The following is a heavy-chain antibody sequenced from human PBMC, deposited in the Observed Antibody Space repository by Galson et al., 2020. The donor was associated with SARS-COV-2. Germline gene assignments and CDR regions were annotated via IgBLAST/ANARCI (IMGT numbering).Heavy chain of an antibody. CDR1: GFTFSNAW. J-gene: IGHJ6*03. CDR3: TTAQGTIFGVVIFYYYYYMDV. Sequence: GGSLRLSCAASGFTFSNAWMSWVRQAPGKGLEWVGRIKSKTDGGTTDYAAPVKGRFTISRDDSKNTLYLQMNSLKTEDTAVYYCTTAQGTIFGVVIFYYYYYMDVWGKGTTVTVSS. D-gene: IGHD3-3*01. CDR2: IKSKTDGGTT. V-gene: IGHV3-15*01.